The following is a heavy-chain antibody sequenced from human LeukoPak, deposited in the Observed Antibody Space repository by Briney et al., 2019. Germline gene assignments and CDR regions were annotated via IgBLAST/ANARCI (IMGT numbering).Heavy chain of an antibody. J-gene: IGHJ4*02. D-gene: IGHD1-26*01. CDR2: IKSKTDGGTT. CDR3: TTDRAFTLSIMGAPY. CDR1: GFTFSNAW. V-gene: IGHV3-15*01. Sequence: GGSLRLSCAASGFTFSNAWMSWVRQAPGKGLEWVGRIKSKTDGGTTDYAAPVKGRFTISRDDSKNTLYLQMNSLKTEDTAVYYCTTDRAFTLSIMGAPYWGQGTLVSVSS.